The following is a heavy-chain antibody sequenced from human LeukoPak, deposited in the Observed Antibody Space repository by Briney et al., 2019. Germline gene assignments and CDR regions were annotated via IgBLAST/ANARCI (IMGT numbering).Heavy chain of an antibody. J-gene: IGHJ5*02. CDR3: ARDPSGYDFGHWFDP. D-gene: IGHD5-12*01. CDR1: GGSLSGYF. V-gene: IGHV4-34*01. CDR2: INDSGRT. Sequence: SETLSLTCGVYGGSLSGYFWSWIRQPPGKGLEWIGEINDSGRTNYNPPLKSRVTISVDTSKNQLSLKLSSVTAADTAVYYCARDPSGYDFGHWFDPWGQGTLVTVSS.